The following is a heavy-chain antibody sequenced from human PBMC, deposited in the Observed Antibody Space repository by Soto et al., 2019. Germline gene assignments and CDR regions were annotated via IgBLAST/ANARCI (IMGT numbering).Heavy chain of an antibody. J-gene: IGHJ4*02. V-gene: IGHV1-24*01. CDR3: ARHLAAGDV. CDR1: GYTLTELS. D-gene: IGHD2-8*02. Sequence: GASVKVSCKVSGYTLTELSMHWVRQAPGKGLEWMGGFDPEDGETIYAQKFQGRLTLTMDTSTSTVYMELSSLTSEDTAMYYCARHLAAGDVWGQGTLVTVSS. CDR2: FDPEDGET.